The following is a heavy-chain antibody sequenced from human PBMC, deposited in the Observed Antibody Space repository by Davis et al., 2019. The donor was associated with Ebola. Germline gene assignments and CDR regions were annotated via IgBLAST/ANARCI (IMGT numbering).Heavy chain of an antibody. J-gene: IGHJ4*02. CDR1: GITLSGYG. V-gene: IGHV3-9*01. Sequence: PGGSLRHSCAASGITLSGYGMHWVRQSPGKGLEWVSGINWNSGRMGYAASVKDRFTISRDNAKNSLFLQMKSLRPEDTALYYCARGGRYGSVAGGPAEHWGQGTLVTVSS. CDR2: INWNSGRM. CDR3: ARGGRYGSVAGGPAEH. D-gene: IGHD6-19*01.